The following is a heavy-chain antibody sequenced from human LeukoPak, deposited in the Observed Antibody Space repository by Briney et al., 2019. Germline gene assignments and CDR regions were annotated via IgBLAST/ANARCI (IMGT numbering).Heavy chain of an antibody. D-gene: IGHD3-16*01. Sequence: GGSLRLCCAASGFTFSSYGMSWVRQAPGKGLEWVGFIRSKTYGGAIEYAASVKGRFTISRDDSKSIAYLQMNSLRSEDTAVYYCVCGNLLSTCDYWGQGTLVTVSS. CDR2: IRSKTYGGAI. V-gene: IGHV3-49*04. CDR3: VCGNLLSTCDY. CDR1: GFTFSSYG. J-gene: IGHJ4*02.